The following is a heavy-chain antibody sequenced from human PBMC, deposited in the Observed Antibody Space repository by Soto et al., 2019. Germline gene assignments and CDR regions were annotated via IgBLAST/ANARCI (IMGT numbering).Heavy chain of an antibody. V-gene: IGHV4-31*03. J-gene: IGHJ4*02. Sequence: QVQLQESGPGLVKPSQTLSLICTVPGGSISSGGYYWSWIRQHPGKGLEWIGHIYYSGSSYYNPSLKSRVTISVDTSKNQFSLKLSSVTAADTAVYYCARAPGVRVDYWGQGTLVTVSS. CDR1: GGSISSGGYY. D-gene: IGHD3-10*01. CDR2: IYYSGSS. CDR3: ARAPGVRVDY.